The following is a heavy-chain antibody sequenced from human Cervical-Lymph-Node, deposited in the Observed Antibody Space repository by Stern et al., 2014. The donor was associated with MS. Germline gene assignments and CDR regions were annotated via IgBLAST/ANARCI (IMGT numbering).Heavy chain of an antibody. J-gene: IGHJ3*01. CDR3: AREGADNDAFDV. CDR1: GYTFFDYY. CDR2: INLSDGAT. D-gene: IGHD1-26*01. Sequence: VQLVESGADVKKPGASVTVSCRTSGYTFFDYYIHWVRQAPGQGLEWMGIINLSDGATTYAQKFQGRVTMTRDTSTNTAYMQLGSLTSEDTAVFFCAREGADNDAFDVWGQGTMVTVSS. V-gene: IGHV1-46*03.